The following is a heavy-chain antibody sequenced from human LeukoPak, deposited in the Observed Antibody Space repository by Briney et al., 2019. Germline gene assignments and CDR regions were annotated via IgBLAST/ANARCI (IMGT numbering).Heavy chain of an antibody. CDR2: IWYDGSNK. CDR3: ARGLNSGYSYGNPFDY. D-gene: IGHD5-18*01. Sequence: PGGSLRLSCAASGFTFSSYGMHWVRQAPGKGLEWVAVIWYDGSNKYYADSVKGRFTISRDNSKNTLYLQMNSLRAEDTAVYYCARGLNSGYSYGNPFDYWGQGTLVTVSS. CDR1: GFTFSSYG. J-gene: IGHJ4*02. V-gene: IGHV3-33*01.